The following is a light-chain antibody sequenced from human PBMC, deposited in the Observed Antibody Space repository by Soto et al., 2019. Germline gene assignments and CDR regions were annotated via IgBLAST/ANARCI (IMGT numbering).Light chain of an antibody. CDR2: EVS. CDR1: SSDVGGYNY. J-gene: IGLJ2*01. Sequence: QSALTQPPSASGSPGQSVTISCTGTSSDVGGYNYVSWYQQHPGKAPKLMIYEVSKQPSGVPDRFSGSKSGNTASLTVSGLQAEDEADYYCSSYAGSNNYVLFGGGTKVTVL. CDR3: SSYAGSNNYVL. V-gene: IGLV2-8*01.